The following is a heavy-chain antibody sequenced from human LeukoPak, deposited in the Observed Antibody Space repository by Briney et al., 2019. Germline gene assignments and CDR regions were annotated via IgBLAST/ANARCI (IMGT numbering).Heavy chain of an antibody. CDR3: AKDHVPYGAAISLGGNGFDP. D-gene: IGHD2-2*01. CDR2: ISYDGSNK. Sequence: PGGSLRLSCAASGFTFSSYVMHWVRQAPGKGLEWVAVISYDGSNKYYADSVKGRFTISRDNSKNTLYLQMNSLRAEDTAVYYWAKDHVPYGAAISLGGNGFDPWGQGTLVTVSS. CDR1: GFTFSSYV. J-gene: IGHJ5*02. V-gene: IGHV3-30-3*01.